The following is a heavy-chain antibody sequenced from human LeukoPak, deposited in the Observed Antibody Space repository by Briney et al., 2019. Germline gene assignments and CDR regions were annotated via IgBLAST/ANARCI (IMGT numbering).Heavy chain of an antibody. CDR1: GGSFSGYY. V-gene: IGHV4-34*01. CDR3: ARRTRIAAAGCYYFDY. D-gene: IGHD6-13*01. CDR2: INHSGST. Sequence: SETLSLTCAVYGGSFSGYYWSWIRQPPGKGLEWIGEINHSGSTNYNPSLKSRVTISVDTSKNQFSPKLSSVTAADTAVYYCARRTRIAAAGCYYFDYWGQGTLVTVSS. J-gene: IGHJ4*02.